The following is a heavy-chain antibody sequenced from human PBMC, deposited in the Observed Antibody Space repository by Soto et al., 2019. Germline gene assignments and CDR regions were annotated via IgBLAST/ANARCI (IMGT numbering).Heavy chain of an antibody. CDR2: IYPGDSDT. J-gene: IGHJ4*02. Sequence: GESLKISCKGSGYSFTNSWIGWVRQMPGKGLEWMGIIYPGDSDTRYSPSFQGQVTISADKSISTAYLQWSSLKASDTAMYYCTRLRDNYLDFWGQGTLVTVSS. CDR1: GYSFTNSW. CDR3: TRLRDNYLDF. V-gene: IGHV5-51*01.